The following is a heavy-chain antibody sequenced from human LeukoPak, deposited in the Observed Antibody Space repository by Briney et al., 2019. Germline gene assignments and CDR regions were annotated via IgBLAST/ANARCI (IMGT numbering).Heavy chain of an antibody. CDR2: INTGNGNT. CDR1: GYTFTSYT. J-gene: IGHJ3*02. CDR3: ATRRFLEWLDAFDI. D-gene: IGHD3-3*01. Sequence: ASVKVSCKASGYTFTSYTMHWVRQAPGQRLEWMGWINTGNGNTKYSQKFQGRVTMTRDTSISTAYMELSRLRSDDTAVYYCATRRFLEWLDAFDIWGQGTMVTVSS. V-gene: IGHV1-3*04.